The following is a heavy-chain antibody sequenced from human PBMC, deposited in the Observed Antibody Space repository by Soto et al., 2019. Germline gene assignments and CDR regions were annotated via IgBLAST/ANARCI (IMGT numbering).Heavy chain of an antibody. CDR3: AKGFSAMVTNAFDI. D-gene: IGHD5-18*01. Sequence: GGSLRLSCAASGFSFSTYSMSWVRQAPGKGLEWVSVIYSGGSTYYADSVKGRFTISRDNSKNTLYLQMNSLRAEDTAVYYCAKGFSAMVTNAFDIWGQGTMVTVSS. CDR1: GFSFSTYS. CDR2: IYSGGST. J-gene: IGHJ3*02. V-gene: IGHV3-53*01.